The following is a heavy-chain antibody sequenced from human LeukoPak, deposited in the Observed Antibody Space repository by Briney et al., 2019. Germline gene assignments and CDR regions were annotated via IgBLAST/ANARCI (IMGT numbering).Heavy chain of an antibody. J-gene: IGHJ4*02. V-gene: IGHV3-30*04. CDR1: GFPFSRYA. CDR2: IANDGKDK. Sequence: GGSLRLSCAASGFPFSRYAMHWVRQAPGKGLEWVAVIANDGKDKQYADSVRGRFTLSRDNSRNTLHLQMDSLRAEDTAVYYCARDVRTVTTSDFDYWGQGTLVTVSS. CDR3: ARDVRTVTTSDFDY. D-gene: IGHD4-17*01.